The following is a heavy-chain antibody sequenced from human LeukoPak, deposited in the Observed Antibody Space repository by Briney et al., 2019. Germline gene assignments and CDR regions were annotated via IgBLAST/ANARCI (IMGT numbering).Heavy chain of an antibody. CDR1: GGTFSSYA. CDR3: ARVNGSRAFDI. CDR2: IIPIFGTA. D-gene: IGHD2-8*01. V-gene: IGHV1-69*06. Sequence: ASVKVSCKASGGTFSSYAISWVRQAPGQGLEWMGGIIPIFGTANYAQKFQGRVTITADKSTSTAYSELSSQRSEDTAVYYCARVNGSRAFDIWGQGTMVTVSS. J-gene: IGHJ3*02.